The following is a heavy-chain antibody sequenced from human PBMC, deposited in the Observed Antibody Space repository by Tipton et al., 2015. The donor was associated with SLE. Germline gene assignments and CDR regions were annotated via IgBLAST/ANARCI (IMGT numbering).Heavy chain of an antibody. CDR3: ARGAPNCGDGSCYDLFDY. CDR2: INHSGST. J-gene: IGHJ4*02. V-gene: IGHV4-34*01. D-gene: IGHD2-15*01. Sequence: TLSLTCAVYGGTFSGYFWTWIRPPPGKGLEWIGEINHSGSTTYNPSLKSRVSMAVDTSKNQFSLKLRPVTAADTAVYYCARGAPNCGDGSCYDLFDYWGRGTPVTVSS. CDR1: GGTFSGYF.